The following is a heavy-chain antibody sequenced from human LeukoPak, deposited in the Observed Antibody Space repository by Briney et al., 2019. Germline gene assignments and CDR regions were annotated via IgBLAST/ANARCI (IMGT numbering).Heavy chain of an antibody. CDR3: ARDVFYSFDY. V-gene: IGHV3-30-3*01. Sequence: GGSLRLSCAASGFTFSTYIMHWVRQAPGKGLEWVAVTSHDGSNKYNADSVKGRFTISRDNSKNTLYLQVNSLRAEDTAVYYCARDVFYSFDYWGQGALVTVSS. CDR1: GFTFSTYI. D-gene: IGHD4-11*01. J-gene: IGHJ4*02. CDR2: TSHDGSNK.